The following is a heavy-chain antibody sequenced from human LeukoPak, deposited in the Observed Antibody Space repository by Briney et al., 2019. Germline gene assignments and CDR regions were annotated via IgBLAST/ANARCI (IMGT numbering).Heavy chain of an antibody. CDR3: ARHQKDSYDSIFHAFEI. Sequence: SETLSLTCAVSGGSTSSYYWSWFRQPPGRGLEWIGCLYHSGKTIYNPSLKSRVTISVDTSKNQFSLMLNSVTAADTATYYCARHQKDSYDSIFHAFEIWGQGTMATVSS. V-gene: IGHV4-59*03. CDR1: GGSTSSYY. CDR2: LYHSGKT. D-gene: IGHD3-22*01. J-gene: IGHJ3*02.